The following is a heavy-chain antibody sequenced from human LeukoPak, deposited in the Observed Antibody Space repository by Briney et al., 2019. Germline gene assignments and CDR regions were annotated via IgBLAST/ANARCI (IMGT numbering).Heavy chain of an antibody. D-gene: IGHD6-19*01. CDR3: AGVAVAGPGY. Sequence: SETLSLTCTLCGGSISSYYWSWIRQPPGKGLEWIGYIYYSGSTNYNPSRKSRVTISVDTPKNQFSLKLSSVTAPATAVYYSAGVAVAGPGYWGQGTLVTVSS. V-gene: IGHV4-59*01. J-gene: IGHJ4*02. CDR1: GGSISSYY. CDR2: IYYSGST.